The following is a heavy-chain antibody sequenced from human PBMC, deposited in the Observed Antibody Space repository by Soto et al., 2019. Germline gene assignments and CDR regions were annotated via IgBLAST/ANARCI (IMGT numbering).Heavy chain of an antibody. CDR1: GGTFSSYT. CDR3: AREEAQYQLLHSYSYMDV. Sequence: QVQLVQSGAEVKKPGSSVKVSCKASGGTFSSYTINWVRQAPGQGLEWMGRIIPIFGMANYAQKFQGRVTITADESTSTAYMQLSSLRSEDTCLYYCAREEAQYQLLHSYSYMDVWGKWTTVTVSS. D-gene: IGHD2-2*01. J-gene: IGHJ6*03. V-gene: IGHV1-69*08. CDR2: IIPIFGMA.